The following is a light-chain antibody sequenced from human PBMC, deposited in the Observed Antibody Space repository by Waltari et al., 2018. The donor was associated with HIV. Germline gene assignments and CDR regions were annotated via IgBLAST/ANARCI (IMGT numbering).Light chain of an antibody. Sequence: DIQMTQSPSSLSASVRDRVTITCRASQSVPNYLNWEQHKPGKAPYLRIYSASSWKSGVPSRFNGSGAGTDFTLTINDLQPEDFTTYDCQQSHPIPRTFGQGTQVEVK. V-gene: IGKV1-39*01. CDR1: QSVPNY. J-gene: IGKJ1*01. CDR3: QQSHPIPRT. CDR2: SAS.